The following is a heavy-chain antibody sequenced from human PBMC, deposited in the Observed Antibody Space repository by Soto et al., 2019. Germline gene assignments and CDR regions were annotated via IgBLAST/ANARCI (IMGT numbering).Heavy chain of an antibody. CDR3: ARYSGKYQGPIDY. J-gene: IGHJ4*02. CDR1: GFTFSHYG. Sequence: QVQLVESGGGVVQPGRSLRLSCAASGFTFSHYGIHWVRQAPGKGLEWLAVISYDGSNKHSADSVKGRFTVSRDNSKNTLYLQMNSLRAEDTAVYFCARYSGKYQGPIDYWGQGTLVTVSS. V-gene: IGHV3-30*03. D-gene: IGHD1-26*01. CDR2: ISYDGSNK.